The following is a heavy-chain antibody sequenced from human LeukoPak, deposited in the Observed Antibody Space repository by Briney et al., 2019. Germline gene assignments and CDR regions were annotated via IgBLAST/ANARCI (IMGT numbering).Heavy chain of an antibody. Sequence: SETLSLTCTVSGGSISSHYWSWIRQPPRKGLEWIGYIYYSGSTNYNPSLKSRVTISVDTSKNQFSLKLSSVTAADTAVYYCARGLYDSSGTFDYWGQGTLVTVSS. CDR1: GGSISSHY. J-gene: IGHJ4*02. CDR2: IYYSGST. CDR3: ARGLYDSSGTFDY. V-gene: IGHV4-59*11. D-gene: IGHD3-22*01.